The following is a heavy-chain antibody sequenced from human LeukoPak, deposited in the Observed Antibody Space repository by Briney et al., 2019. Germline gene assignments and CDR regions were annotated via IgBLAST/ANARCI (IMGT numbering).Heavy chain of an antibody. CDR2: INHSGST. D-gene: IGHD3-9*01. Sequence: SETLSLTCAVHGGSFSGYYWSWIRQPPGKGLEWIGEINHSGSTNYNPSLKSRVTISVDTSKNQFSLKLSSVTAADTAVYYCARGGTYYDILTGYYNWYYFDYWGQGTLVTVSS. V-gene: IGHV4-34*01. CDR1: GGSFSGYY. CDR3: ARGGTYYDILTGYYNWYYFDY. J-gene: IGHJ4*02.